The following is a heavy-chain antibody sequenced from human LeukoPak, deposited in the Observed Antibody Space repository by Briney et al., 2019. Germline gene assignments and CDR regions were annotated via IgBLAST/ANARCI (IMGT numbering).Heavy chain of an antibody. J-gene: IGHJ6*02. CDR1: GFTFSKYG. Sequence: PGGSLRLSCAASGFTFSKYGMSWVRQAPGKGLEWVSVISGSGGSTDYADPVKGRFTISRDNSKNMLYVQMNSLRVEDTAVYYCVHCGGDCYPCCGMDVWGQGTTVTVSS. CDR3: VHCGGDCYPCCGMDV. D-gene: IGHD2-21*02. V-gene: IGHV3-23*01. CDR2: ISGSGGST.